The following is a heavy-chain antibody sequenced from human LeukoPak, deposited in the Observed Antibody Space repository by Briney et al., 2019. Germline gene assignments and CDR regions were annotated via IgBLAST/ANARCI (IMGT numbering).Heavy chain of an antibody. CDR3: ARDPYSGSYSDYYYYMDV. D-gene: IGHD1-26*01. Sequence: PGRSLSLSCAASGFSFRSYGMHWVRQAPGKGLEWVSSITSSGSYIYYADSVKGRFTISRDNAKNSLYLQLNSLRAEDTAVYYCARDPYSGSYSDYYYYMDVWGKGTTVTVSS. CDR2: ITSSGSYI. V-gene: IGHV3-21*01. J-gene: IGHJ6*03. CDR1: GFSFRSYG.